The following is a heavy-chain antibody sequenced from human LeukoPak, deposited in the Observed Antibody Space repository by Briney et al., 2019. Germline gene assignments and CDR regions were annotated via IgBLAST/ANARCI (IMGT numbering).Heavy chain of an antibody. Sequence: GGSLRLSCTVSGFTFSGYEMNWVRQAPGKGLEWVSYISNSGSTIFYADSVKGRFTISRDNAKNSLYLQMNSLRAEDTAVYYCARRGIQLWPHDDYWGQGTLVTVSS. D-gene: IGHD5-18*01. CDR1: GFTFSGYE. J-gene: IGHJ4*02. V-gene: IGHV3-48*03. CDR3: ARRGIQLWPHDDY. CDR2: ISNSGSTI.